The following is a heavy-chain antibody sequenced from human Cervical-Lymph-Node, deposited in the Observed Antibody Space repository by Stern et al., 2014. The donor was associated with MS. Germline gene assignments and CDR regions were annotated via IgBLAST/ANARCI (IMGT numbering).Heavy chain of an antibody. J-gene: IGHJ4*02. CDR2: ISESGGTT. V-gene: IGHV3-23*04. Sequence: EVQLVESGGRLIQPGGSLGLSCAASGFTFTTNGMSWVRQAPGKGLEWVSTISESGGTTYYGDSVRGRFTISRDNSKNTVYLRMKSLRAEDTAIYYCVKITGGYYQPIFEYWGQGTLVTVSS. CDR3: VKITGGYYQPIFEY. CDR1: GFTFTTNG. D-gene: IGHD3-22*01.